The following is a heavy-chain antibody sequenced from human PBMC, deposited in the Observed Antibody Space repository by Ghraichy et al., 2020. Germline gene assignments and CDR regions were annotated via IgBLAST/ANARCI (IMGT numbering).Heavy chain of an antibody. D-gene: IGHD3-10*01. CDR3: ARGSTMVRGVTSTGYYGMDV. J-gene: IGHJ6*02. Sequence: ASVKVSCKASGYTFTSYDINWVRQATGQGLERMGWMNSNSGKTVYAEHCQSRVTMTRNTSISTAYMELSSLRSDDTTVYYCARGSTMVRGVTSTGYYGMDVWGEGITVTVS. CDR1: GYTFTSYD. V-gene: IGHV1-8*01. CDR2: MNSNSGKT.